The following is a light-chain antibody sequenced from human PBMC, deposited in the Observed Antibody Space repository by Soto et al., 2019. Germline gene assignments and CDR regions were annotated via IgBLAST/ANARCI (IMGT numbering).Light chain of an antibody. Sequence: DIQLTQSPSFLSASVGDRVTIACRASQDTTTYLAWYQQKPGKAPKLLISTASTLQSGVPSRFSGSGSGTEFTLTISILQPEDFATYYCQQFTTYPITFGQGTRLDIK. V-gene: IGKV1-9*01. CDR2: TAS. CDR3: QQFTTYPIT. CDR1: QDTTTY. J-gene: IGKJ5*01.